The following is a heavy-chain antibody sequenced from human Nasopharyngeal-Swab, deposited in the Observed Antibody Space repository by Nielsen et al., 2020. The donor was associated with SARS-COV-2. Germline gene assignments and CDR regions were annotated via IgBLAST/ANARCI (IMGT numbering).Heavy chain of an antibody. J-gene: IGHJ4*02. CDR2: IYYSGST. D-gene: IGHD2-21*02. V-gene: IGHV4-39*07. CDR3: AKDGDWNYRFWFSF. CDR1: GGSISSSSYY. Sequence: SETLSLTCTVSGGSISSSSYYWGWIRQPPGKGLEWIGSIYYSGSTYYNPSLKSRVTISVDTSKNQFSLKLSSVTAADTAVYYCAKDGDWNYRFWFSFWGQGTLVTVSS.